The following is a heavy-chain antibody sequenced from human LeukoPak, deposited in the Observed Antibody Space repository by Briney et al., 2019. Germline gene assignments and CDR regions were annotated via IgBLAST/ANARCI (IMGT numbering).Heavy chain of an antibody. J-gene: IGHJ4*02. V-gene: IGHV3-23*01. CDR2: ISGNGRSP. CDR1: AFTFSNTA. D-gene: IGHD3-10*01. CDR3: AKGVVTSSFGS. Sequence: GRSLRLSCAGSAFTFSNTAMSWVRHAPGNWLGWGRTISGNGRSPSYAESVKGRFTISRDNSNNFLYLQMNSLRADDTAVYYCAKGVVTSSFGSWGQGTLVTVSS.